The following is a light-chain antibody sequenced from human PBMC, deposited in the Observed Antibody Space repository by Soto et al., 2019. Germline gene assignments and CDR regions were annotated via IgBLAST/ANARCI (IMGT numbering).Light chain of an antibody. CDR2: KAS. J-gene: IGKJ1*01. V-gene: IGKV1-5*03. CDR3: QQYNRYST. Sequence: DIQMTQSPSTLSASVGDSVTITCRASQSVLNWLAWYQQKPGYAPRLLIYKASTLESGVPSRFSGSGSGTEFTLTISSLQPDDFATYYCQQYNRYSTFGQGTKVEIK. CDR1: QSVLNW.